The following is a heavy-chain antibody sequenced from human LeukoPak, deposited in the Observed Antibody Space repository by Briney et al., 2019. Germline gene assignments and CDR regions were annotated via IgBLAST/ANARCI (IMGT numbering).Heavy chain of an antibody. Sequence: TGGSLRLSCAASGFTFSSYAMSWVRQAPGKGLEWVSAISGSGGSTYYADSVKGRFTISRDNSKNTLYLQMNSLRAEDTAVYYCAKDPLGYYDSSGYYSDWGQGTLVTVSS. CDR3: AKDPLGYYDSSGYYSD. CDR1: GFTFSSYA. D-gene: IGHD3-22*01. V-gene: IGHV3-23*01. CDR2: ISGSGGST. J-gene: IGHJ4*02.